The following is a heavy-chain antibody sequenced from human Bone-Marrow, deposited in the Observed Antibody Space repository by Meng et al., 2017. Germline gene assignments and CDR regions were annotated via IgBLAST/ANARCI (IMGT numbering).Heavy chain of an antibody. V-gene: IGHV1-69*04. CDR1: GGTFSSYT. D-gene: IGHD2-2*01. J-gene: IGHJ3*02. CDR2: IIPILGIA. CDR3: ARERTKIVPVVPAAMYAFDI. Sequence: SVKVSCKASGGTFSSYTISWVRQAPGQGLEWMGRIIPILGIANYAQKFQGRVTITADKSTSTAYMELSSLRSEDTAVYYCARERTKIVPVVPAAMYAFDIWGQGTLVTVSS.